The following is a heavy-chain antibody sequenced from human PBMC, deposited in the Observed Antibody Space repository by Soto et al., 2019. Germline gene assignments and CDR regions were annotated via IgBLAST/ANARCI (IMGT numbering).Heavy chain of an antibody. CDR3: ARTFDTITYYFDY. D-gene: IGHD3-9*01. J-gene: IGHJ4*02. Sequence: GGSLRLSCAASGFTFSNYGMHWVRQAPGKGLEWVAVISFNGNSLHYADSVKDRFTISRDNSKSTLYLQMNNMRTEDTAVYYCARTFDTITYYFDYWGQGTLVTVSS. V-gene: IGHV3-30*03. CDR1: GFTFSNYG. CDR2: ISFNGNSL.